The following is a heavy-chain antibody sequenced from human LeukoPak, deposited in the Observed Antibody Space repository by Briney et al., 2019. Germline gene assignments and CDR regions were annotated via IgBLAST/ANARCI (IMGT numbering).Heavy chain of an antibody. Sequence: GGSLRLSCAASGFTFSNYNMKWVRQAPGKGLEWVSSISRGSTYIHYADSVAGRFTISRDNATNSLYLQMNSLRAEDTAVYYFARGDFYGSEVSYYYGMDVWGQGTTVTVSS. CDR3: ARGDFYGSEVSYYYGMDV. V-gene: IGHV3-21*01. CDR2: ISRGSTYI. CDR1: GFTFSNYN. J-gene: IGHJ6*02. D-gene: IGHD3-10*01.